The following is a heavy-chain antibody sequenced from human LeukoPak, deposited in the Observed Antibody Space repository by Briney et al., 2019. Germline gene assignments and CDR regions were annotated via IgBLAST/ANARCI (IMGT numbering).Heavy chain of an antibody. J-gene: IGHJ6*02. CDR2: IYYSGST. V-gene: IGHV4-59*01. Sequence: SETLSLTCTVSGGSISSYYWSWIRQPPGKGLEWIGYIYYSGSTNYNPSLKSRVTISVDTSKNQFSLKLSSVTAADTAVYYCARGGSGEWLRSWAYYYYGMDVWGQGTTVTVSS. D-gene: IGHD5-12*01. CDR1: GGSISSYY. CDR3: ARGGSGEWLRSWAYYYYGMDV.